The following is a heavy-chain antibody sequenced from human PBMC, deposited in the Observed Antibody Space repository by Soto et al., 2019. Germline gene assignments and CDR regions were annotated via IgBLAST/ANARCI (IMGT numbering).Heavy chain of an antibody. V-gene: IGHV1-69*13. CDR2: IIPIFGTA. Sequence: SVKVSCKASGGTFSSYAISWVRQAPGQGLEWMGGIIPIFGTANYAQKFQGRVTITADESTSTAYMELSSLRSEDTAVYYCARGRSSHLTGSLDYWGQGTLVTVSS. CDR3: ARGRSSHLTGSLDY. CDR1: GGTFSSYA. J-gene: IGHJ4*02. D-gene: IGHD3-9*01.